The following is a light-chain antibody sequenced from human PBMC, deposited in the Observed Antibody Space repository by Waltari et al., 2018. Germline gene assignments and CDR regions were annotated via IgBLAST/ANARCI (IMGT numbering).Light chain of an antibody. Sequence: QSVLTQPPSASGTPGQSVTTSCSGSNSNTGSNTVNWYQQLPGTAPRLLIYSNDHRPSGVPDRFSGSKSGTSASLAISGLQSEDEADYYCATWDDRLTGVVFGGGTKVTVL. V-gene: IGLV1-44*01. CDR1: NSNTGSNT. J-gene: IGLJ2*01. CDR2: SND. CDR3: ATWDDRLTGVV.